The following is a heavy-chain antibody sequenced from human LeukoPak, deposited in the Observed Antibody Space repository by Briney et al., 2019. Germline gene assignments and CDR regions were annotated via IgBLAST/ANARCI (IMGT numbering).Heavy chain of an antibody. D-gene: IGHD3-10*01. Sequence: GSLRLSCAASGFTFSSFAMHWVRQTPGKGLDWVAGMSYNGNDKYYEDSLKGRFTISRDNSKNTLYLQMNSLRAEDTAVYYCARDPSRFGEYGYFDYWGQGSLVTVSS. CDR1: GFTFSSFA. CDR3: ARDPSRFGEYGYFDY. J-gene: IGHJ4*02. CDR2: MSYNGNDK. V-gene: IGHV3-30*04.